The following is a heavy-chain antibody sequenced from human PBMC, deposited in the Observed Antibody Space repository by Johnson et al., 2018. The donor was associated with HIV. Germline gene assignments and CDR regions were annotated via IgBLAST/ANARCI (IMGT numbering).Heavy chain of an antibody. CDR3: ARFRSSNWFDAFDI. D-gene: IGHD6-13*01. CDR1: GFTFSSYA. CDR2: ISYDGSNK. J-gene: IGHJ3*02. V-gene: IGHV3-30*14. Sequence: QVQLVESGGGVVQPGRSLRLSCAASGFTFSSYAMHWVRQAPGKGLEWVAVISYDGSNKYYADSVKGRFTISRDNSKNTLYLQMNNLRAGDTAVYYCARFRSSNWFDAFDIWGQGTMVTVSA.